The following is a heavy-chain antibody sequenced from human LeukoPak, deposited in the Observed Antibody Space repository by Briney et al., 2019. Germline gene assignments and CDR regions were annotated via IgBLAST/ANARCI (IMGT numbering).Heavy chain of an antibody. D-gene: IGHD3-22*01. Sequence: SETLSLTCTVSGGSVSSGSYYWSWIRQPPGKGLEWIGYIYYSGSTNYNPSLKSRVTISVDTSKNQFSLKLSSVTAADTAVYYCARDFYYYDSSGSFDAFDIWGQGTMVTVSS. CDR3: ARDFYYYDSSGSFDAFDI. J-gene: IGHJ3*02. CDR1: GGSVSSGSYY. V-gene: IGHV4-61*01. CDR2: IYYSGST.